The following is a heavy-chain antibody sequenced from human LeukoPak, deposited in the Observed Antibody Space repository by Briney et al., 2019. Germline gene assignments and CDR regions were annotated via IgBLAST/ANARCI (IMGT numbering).Heavy chain of an antibody. CDR1: GGSFSGYY. D-gene: IGHD3-10*01. J-gene: IGHJ4*02. CDR2: ITPGGGT. V-gene: IGHV4-34*01. Sequence: SETLSLTCSVYGGSFSGYYWTWIRRPPGKGLERIGEITPGGGTNYNPSLKSRVTISVDTSKNQFSLKLTSETAADTALYYCARGWGPPYYGLDYWGQGALVTVSS. CDR3: ARGWGPPYYGLDY.